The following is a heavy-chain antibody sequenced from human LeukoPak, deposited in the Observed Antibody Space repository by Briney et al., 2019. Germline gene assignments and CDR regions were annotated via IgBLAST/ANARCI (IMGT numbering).Heavy chain of an antibody. D-gene: IGHD3-10*01. CDR3: SKQETTGIWYFAL. CDR2: ISANGGGT. CDR1: GFTFSSYA. V-gene: IGHV3-23*01. J-gene: IGHJ2*01. Sequence: GGSLRLSCTASGFTFSSYAMSGVRQPPGKGLEWVSAISANGGGTFYADSVKGRFTISRDNSRNTLYLQMNSLRADDTAVYYCSKQETTGIWYFALWGRGTLVTVSS.